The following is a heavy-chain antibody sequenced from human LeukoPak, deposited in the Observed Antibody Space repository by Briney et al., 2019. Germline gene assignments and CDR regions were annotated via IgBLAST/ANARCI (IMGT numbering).Heavy chain of an antibody. CDR3: ARDRDGDYGYYYYMDV. CDR2: ISSNGGST. D-gene: IGHD4-17*01. V-gene: IGHV3-64*01. J-gene: IGHJ6*03. CDR1: GFTFSSYA. Sequence: PGGSLRLSCAASGFTFSSYAMHWVRQAPGKGLEYVSAISSNGGSTYYANSVKGRFTISRDNSKNTLYLQMGSLRAEDMAVYYCARDRDGDYGYYYYMDVWGKGTTVTVSS.